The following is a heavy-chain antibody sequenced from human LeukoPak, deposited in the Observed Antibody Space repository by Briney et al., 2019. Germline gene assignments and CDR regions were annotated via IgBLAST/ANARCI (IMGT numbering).Heavy chain of an antibody. CDR2: ISDSGDST. CDR1: GFTFSNYA. J-gene: IGHJ6*02. Sequence: PGGSLRLSCAASGFTFSNYAMSWVRQAPGKGLEWVSTISDSGDSTYYADSVKGRFTISKDNYKNTLYLPMDSLRAEDAAIYYCAKVPYSDYGSGRPPFMDVWGQGTTVAVSS. V-gene: IGHV3-23*01. D-gene: IGHD3-10*01. CDR3: AKVPYSDYGSGRPPFMDV.